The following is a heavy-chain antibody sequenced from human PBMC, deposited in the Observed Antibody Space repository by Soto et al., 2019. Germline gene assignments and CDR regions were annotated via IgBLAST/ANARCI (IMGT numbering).Heavy chain of an antibody. Sequence: ASLKVSCKASGYTFTGYYMHWVRQAPGQGLEWMGWINPNSGGTNYAQKFQGRVTMTRDTSISTAYMELSRLRSDDTAVYYCSLSSGLTLPFDYWGQGTLVTVSS. D-gene: IGHD3-22*01. CDR2: INPNSGGT. V-gene: IGHV1-2*02. J-gene: IGHJ4*02. CDR1: GYTFTGYY. CDR3: SLSSGLTLPFDY.